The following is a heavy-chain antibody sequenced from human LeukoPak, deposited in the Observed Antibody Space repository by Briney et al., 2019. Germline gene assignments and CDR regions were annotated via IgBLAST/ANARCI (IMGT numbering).Heavy chain of an antibody. CDR1: GYTFTSYG. V-gene: IGHV1-18*01. CDR3: ARVEISKRSGYYRHYYYYMDV. J-gene: IGHJ6*03. CDR2: ISAYNGNT. D-gene: IGHD3-3*01. Sequence: WASVTVSCKASGYTFTSYGISWVRQAPGQGLEWMGWISAYNGNTNYAQKLQGRVTMTTDTSTSTAYMELRSLRSDDTAVYYCARVEISKRSGYYRHYYYYMDVWGKGTTVTVSS.